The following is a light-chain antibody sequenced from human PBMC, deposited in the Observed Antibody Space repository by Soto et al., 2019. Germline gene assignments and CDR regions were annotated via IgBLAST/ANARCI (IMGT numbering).Light chain of an antibody. CDR3: QQYNNWPPTWT. CDR2: GAS. Sequence: EIVMTQSPATLSVSPGERATLSCRASQSVSSNLAWYQQKPGQAPRLLIYGASTRATGIPARFSGSGSGTEFTLTISSLQSKDGAVYYCQQYNNWPPTWTFGQGT. V-gene: IGKV3-15*01. CDR1: QSVSSN. J-gene: IGKJ1*01.